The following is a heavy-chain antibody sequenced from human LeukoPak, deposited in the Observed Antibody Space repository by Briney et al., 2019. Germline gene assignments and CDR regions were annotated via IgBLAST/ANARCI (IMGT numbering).Heavy chain of an antibody. Sequence: ASVTVSCKASGGTFSSYAISWVRQAPGQGLEWMGWIISILGIAIYAQKFQGRVTITADKSTSTAYMELSSLRSEDTAVYYCATLHSLKVATMHNSGYSYGYESDYWGQGTLVTVSS. CDR1: GGTFSSYA. CDR2: IISILGIA. J-gene: IGHJ4*02. CDR3: ATLHSLKVATMHNSGYSYGYESDY. V-gene: IGHV1-69*10. D-gene: IGHD5-18*01.